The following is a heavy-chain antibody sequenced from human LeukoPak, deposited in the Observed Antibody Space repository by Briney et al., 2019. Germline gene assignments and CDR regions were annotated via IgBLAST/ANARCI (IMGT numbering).Heavy chain of an antibody. Sequence: GGSLRLSCAASRFTFSSYAMSWVRQAPGKGLEWVSVISNSVGSTYYVDSVKGRFTISRDNSKNTLYLQMNSLRAEDTAVYYCAKDVDGGSRYYYYYMDVWGKGTTVTVS. J-gene: IGHJ6*03. CDR3: AKDVDGGSRYYYYYMDV. CDR1: RFTFSSYA. CDR2: ISNSVGST. D-gene: IGHD4-23*01. V-gene: IGHV3-23*01.